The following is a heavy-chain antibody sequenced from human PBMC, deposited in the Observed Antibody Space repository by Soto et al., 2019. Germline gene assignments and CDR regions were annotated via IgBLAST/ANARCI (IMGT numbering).Heavy chain of an antibody. Sequence: GGSLRLSCAASGFTFSSYAMSWVRQAPGKGLEWVSAISGSGGSTYYADSVKARFTISRDNSKNTLYLQMNSLRAEDTAVYYCAKDTTAGITIFGVVIGDFDYWGQGTLVTVSS. J-gene: IGHJ4*02. CDR3: AKDTTAGITIFGVVIGDFDY. D-gene: IGHD3-3*01. CDR2: ISGSGGST. CDR1: GFTFSSYA. V-gene: IGHV3-23*01.